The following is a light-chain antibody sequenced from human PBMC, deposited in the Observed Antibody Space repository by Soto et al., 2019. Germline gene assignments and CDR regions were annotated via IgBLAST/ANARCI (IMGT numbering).Light chain of an antibody. J-gene: IGKJ1*01. CDR2: KAS. CDR1: QTISSW. CDR3: QHYNSYSGA. Sequence: DIQLTQPPSSLSASVVDRVPTPCRASQTISSWLAWYQQKPGKAPKLLIYKASTLNSGVPSRFSGSGSGTEFTLTISSLQPDDFATYYCQHYNSYSGAFGHGTKVDIK. V-gene: IGKV1-5*03.